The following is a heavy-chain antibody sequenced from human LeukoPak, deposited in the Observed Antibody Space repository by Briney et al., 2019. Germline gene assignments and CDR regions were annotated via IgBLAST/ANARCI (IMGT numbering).Heavy chain of an antibody. Sequence: GGSLRLSCATSGFTVSSNSMSWVRQAPGKGLEWVSFIYSDNTHYSDSVKGRFTISRDNSKNTLYLQMNSLRAEDTAVYYCARRAGAYSHPYDYWGQGTLVTVSS. V-gene: IGHV3-53*01. J-gene: IGHJ4*02. CDR1: GFTVSSNS. CDR3: ARRAGAYSHPYDY. D-gene: IGHD4/OR15-4a*01. CDR2: IYSDNT.